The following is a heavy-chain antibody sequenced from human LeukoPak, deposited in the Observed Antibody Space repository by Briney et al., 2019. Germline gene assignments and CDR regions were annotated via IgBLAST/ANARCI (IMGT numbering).Heavy chain of an antibody. D-gene: IGHD3-22*01. CDR3: ARDSSGYSDY. CDR1: GFTFSRHG. J-gene: IGHJ4*02. Sequence: PGGTLRLSCVASGFTFSRHGLNWVRQAPGKGLEWVSGISPGGDITYYADSVKGRFTISRDNSKNTLYLQMNSLRAEDTAVYYCARDSSGYSDYWGQGTLVTVSS. CDR2: ISPGGDIT. V-gene: IGHV3-23*01.